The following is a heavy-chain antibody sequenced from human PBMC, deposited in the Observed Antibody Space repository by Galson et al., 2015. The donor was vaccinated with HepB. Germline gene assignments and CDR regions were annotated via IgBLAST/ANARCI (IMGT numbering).Heavy chain of an antibody. Sequence: SLRLSCAASGFTFSSYSVNWVRQAPGEGLEWVSSISSSSSYIYYADSVKGRFTISRDNAKNSLYLQMYSLRAEDTAVYYCAREAPGVLWLSGDDAFDIWGQGTMVTVSS. CDR3: AREAPGVLWLSGDDAFDI. J-gene: IGHJ3*02. CDR2: ISSSSSYI. D-gene: IGHD3-10*01. V-gene: IGHV3-21*01. CDR1: GFTFSSYS.